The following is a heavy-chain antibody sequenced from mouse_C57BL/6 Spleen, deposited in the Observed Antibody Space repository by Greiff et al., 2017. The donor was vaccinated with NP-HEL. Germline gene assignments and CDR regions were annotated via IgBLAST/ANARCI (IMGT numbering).Heavy chain of an antibody. Sequence: QVQLQQSGPELVKPGASVKISCKASGYAFSSSWMNWVKQRPGKGLEWIGRIYPGDGDTNYNGKFKGKATLTADKSSSTAYMQLSSLTSEDSAVYFCARSDYYGSSWAYWGQGTLVTVSA. V-gene: IGHV1-82*01. CDR1: GYAFSSSW. CDR2: IYPGDGDT. CDR3: ARSDYYGSSWAY. J-gene: IGHJ3*01. D-gene: IGHD1-1*01.